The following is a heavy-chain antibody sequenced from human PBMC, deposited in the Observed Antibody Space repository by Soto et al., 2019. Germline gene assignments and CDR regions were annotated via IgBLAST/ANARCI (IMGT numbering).Heavy chain of an antibody. V-gene: IGHV4-39*01. CDR1: GGSISSSSYY. D-gene: IGHD2-8*01. J-gene: IGHJ5*02. CDR3: ARHRPQNIVLMVYAITNWFDP. CDR2: IYYSGST. Sequence: QLQLQESGPGLVKPSETLSLTCTVSGGSISSSSYYWGWIRQPPGKGLEWIGSIYYSGSTYYNPSLKSRVTISVDTSKNQFSLKLSSVTAADTAVYYCARHRPQNIVLMVYAITNWFDPWGQGTLVTVSS.